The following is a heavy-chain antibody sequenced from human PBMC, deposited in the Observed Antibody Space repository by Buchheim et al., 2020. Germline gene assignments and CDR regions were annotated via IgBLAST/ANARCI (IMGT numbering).Heavy chain of an antibody. CDR2: IIPIFGTA. J-gene: IGHJ6*02. V-gene: IGHV1-69*01. Sequence: QVQLVQSGAEVKKPGSSVKVSCKASGGTFSSYAISWVRQAPGQGLEWVGGIIPIFGTANYAQKFQGRVTITADESTSTAYMELSSLRSEDTAVYYCGDSIAAAGTGYYYYGMDVWGQGTT. CDR3: GDSIAAAGTGYYYYGMDV. CDR1: GGTFSSYA. D-gene: IGHD6-13*01.